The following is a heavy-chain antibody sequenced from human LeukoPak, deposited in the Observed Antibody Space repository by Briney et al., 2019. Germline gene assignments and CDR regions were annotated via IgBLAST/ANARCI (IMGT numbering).Heavy chain of an antibody. J-gene: IGHJ4*02. CDR1: GGSIRSSY. D-gene: IGHD4-23*01. CDR3: ARHGGNDYFDY. V-gene: IGHV4-4*07. CDR2: LYTGGTA. Sequence: SETLSLTCTVSGGSIRSSYWSWIRQPAGKELEWIGRLYTGGTANYSPSLKSRVTMSLDTSKNQFSLNLRSATAADTAVYYCARHGGNDYFDYWGQGTQVTVSS.